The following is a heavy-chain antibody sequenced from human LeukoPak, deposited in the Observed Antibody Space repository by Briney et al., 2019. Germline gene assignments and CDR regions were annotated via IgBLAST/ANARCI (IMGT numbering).Heavy chain of an antibody. D-gene: IGHD6-13*01. CDR3: ARPRGLEGSSSLREYYYYMDV. V-gene: IGHV1-18*01. CDR2: ISAYNGNT. Sequence: GASVKVSCKASGYTFTSYGISWVRQAPGQGLEWMGWISAYNGNTNYAQKLQGRVTTTTDTSTSTAYMELSSLRSEDTAVYYCARPRGLEGSSSLREYYYYMDVWGKGTTVTVSS. CDR1: GYTFTSYG. J-gene: IGHJ6*03.